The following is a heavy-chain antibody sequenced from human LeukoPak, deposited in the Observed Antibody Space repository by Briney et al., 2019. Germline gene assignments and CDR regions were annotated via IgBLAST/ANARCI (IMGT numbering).Heavy chain of an antibody. V-gene: IGHV3-23*01. CDR2: IGGRDDRT. CDR1: GFTFTGHT. Sequence: GSLRLSCAASGFTFTGHTMTWLRQAPGKGLEWVSIIGGRDDRTYYADSVKGRFTISRDNSKNTLYLQMNSLRGVDTAVYYCAKDPNHFYDFWSGYKWGQGTLVTVSS. CDR3: AKDPNHFYDFWSGYK. D-gene: IGHD3-3*01. J-gene: IGHJ4*02.